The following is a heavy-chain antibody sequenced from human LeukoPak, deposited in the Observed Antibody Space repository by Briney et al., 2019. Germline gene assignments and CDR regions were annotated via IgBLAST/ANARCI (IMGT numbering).Heavy chain of an antibody. CDR3: ATAVSDY. D-gene: IGHD5/OR15-5a*01. V-gene: IGHV3-48*02. CDR2: ISSGGDTI. CDR1: GFTFSTYA. J-gene: IGHJ4*02. Sequence: GGSLRLSCAASGFTFSTYAMSWVRQAPGKGLEWVSYISSGGDTIYYADSVKGRFTISRDNAKNSLYLQMNSLRDEDTAVYYCATAVSDYWGQGTLVTVSS.